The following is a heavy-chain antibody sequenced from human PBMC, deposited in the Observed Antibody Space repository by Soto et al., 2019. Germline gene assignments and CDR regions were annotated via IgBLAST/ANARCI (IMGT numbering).Heavy chain of an antibody. V-gene: IGHV3-21*01. J-gene: IGHJ6*02. Sequence: VQLVESGGGLVKPGGSLRLSCAASGFTFSSYSMNWVRQAPGKGLEWVSSISSSSSYIYYADSVKGRFTISRDNAKNSLYLQMNSLRAEDTAVYYCARDRYCSSTSCHYYYYYGMDVWGQGTTVTVSS. CDR2: ISSSSSYI. CDR1: GFTFSSYS. D-gene: IGHD2-2*01. CDR3: ARDRYCSSTSCHYYYYYGMDV.